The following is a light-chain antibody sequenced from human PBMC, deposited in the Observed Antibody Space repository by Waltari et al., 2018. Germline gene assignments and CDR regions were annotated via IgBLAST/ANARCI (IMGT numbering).Light chain of an antibody. V-gene: IGLV3-19*01. CDR3: NCRDRSGFRHV. Sequence: SSELTQDPAVSVALGPTVRITCPADSLRSYSATWYQQQPGQAPVLVIFGHTKRPSEIPDRCSGASSRNTAALTITGAQEEDEADDYCNCRDRSGFRHVFGTGTKVTVL. CDR2: GHT. CDR1: SLRSYS. J-gene: IGLJ1*01.